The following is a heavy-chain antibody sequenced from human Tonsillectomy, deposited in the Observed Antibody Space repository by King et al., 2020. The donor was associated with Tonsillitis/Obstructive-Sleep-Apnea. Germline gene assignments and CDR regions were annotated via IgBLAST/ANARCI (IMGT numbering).Heavy chain of an antibody. D-gene: IGHD4-23*01. Sequence: QLVQSGAEVKKPGESLKISCKGSGYSFTTYWIGWVRQMPGKGLDWMGLIYPGDSNTRYSPSFQGQVTISADKSISTAYLQWSSLKASDTAMYYCARQLPYGGNSEWPFNYWGQGTLVTVSS. V-gene: IGHV5-51*01. CDR3: ARQLPYGGNSEWPFNY. J-gene: IGHJ4*02. CDR2: IYPGDSNT. CDR1: GYSFTTYW.